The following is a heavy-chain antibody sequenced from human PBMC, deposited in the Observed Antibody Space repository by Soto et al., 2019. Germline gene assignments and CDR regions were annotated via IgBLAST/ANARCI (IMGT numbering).Heavy chain of an antibody. Sequence: SETLSLTCTVSGGSISSGDYYWSWIRQPPGKGLGWIGYIYYSGSTYYNPSLKSRVTISVDTSKNQFSLKLSSVTAADTAVYYCAREGYSSSWYKQIGYYYYGMDVWGQGTTVTVSS. D-gene: IGHD6-13*01. CDR2: IYYSGST. V-gene: IGHV4-30-4*01. CDR3: AREGYSSSWYKQIGYYYYGMDV. CDR1: GGSISSGDYY. J-gene: IGHJ6*02.